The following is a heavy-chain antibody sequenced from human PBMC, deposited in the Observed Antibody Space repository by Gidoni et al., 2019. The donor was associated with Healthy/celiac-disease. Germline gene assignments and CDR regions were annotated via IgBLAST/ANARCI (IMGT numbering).Heavy chain of an antibody. J-gene: IGHJ3*02. CDR2: IYHSGST. Sequence: KPSETLSLTCAVSGYSISSGYYWGWIRQPPGKGLEWIGSIYHSGSTYYNPSLKSRVTISVDTSKNQFSLKLSSVTAADTAVYYCAVMVEPINAFDIWGQGTMVTVSS. D-gene: IGHD3-10*01. V-gene: IGHV4-38-2*01. CDR1: GYSISSGYY. CDR3: AVMVEPINAFDI.